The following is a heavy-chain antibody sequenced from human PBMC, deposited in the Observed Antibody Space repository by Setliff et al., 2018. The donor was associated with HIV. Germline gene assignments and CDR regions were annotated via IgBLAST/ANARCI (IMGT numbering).Heavy chain of an antibody. Sequence: PSETLSLTCTVSGGSISSYYWSWIRQPPGKGLEWIGHIYYSGSTNYNPSLKSRVTISVDTSKNQFSLKLSSVTAADTAVYYCARDSVAAAVTGGMDVWGQGTTVTVSS. CDR1: GGSISSYY. D-gene: IGHD6-13*01. V-gene: IGHV4-59*01. CDR2: IYYSGST. CDR3: ARDSVAAAVTGGMDV. J-gene: IGHJ6*02.